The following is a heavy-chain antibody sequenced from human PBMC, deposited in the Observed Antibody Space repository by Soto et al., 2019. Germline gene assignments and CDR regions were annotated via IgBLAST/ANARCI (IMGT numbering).Heavy chain of an antibody. CDR3: AREDRARETGLVPAAIDGMDV. J-gene: IGHJ6*02. CDR1: GGTFSRYS. CDR2: IIPIFGIA. D-gene: IGHD2-2*01. V-gene: IGHV1-69*02. Sequence: QVQLVQSGAEVKKPGSSVKVSCKASGGTFSRYSITWVRQAPGHGLEWIGRIIPIFGIASYAQKFQGRVTTTAGEGTSTAYRGQSSLSSDDTAVYYCAREDRARETGLVPAAIDGMDVWGQGTTVTVSS.